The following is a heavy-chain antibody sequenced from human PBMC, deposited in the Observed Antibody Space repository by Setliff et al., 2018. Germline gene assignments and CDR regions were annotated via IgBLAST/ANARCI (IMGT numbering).Heavy chain of an antibody. CDR3: ARDPGPPMVRGVIRRYY. Sequence: SETLSLTCAVYGGSFSGYYWSWIRQPPGKGLEWIGEINHSGSTNYNPSLKSRVTISVDTSKNQFSLKLSSVTAADTAVYYCARDPGPPMVRGVIRRYYWGQGTPGTVSS. CDR1: GGSFSGYY. D-gene: IGHD3-10*01. V-gene: IGHV4-34*01. CDR2: INHSGST. J-gene: IGHJ4*02.